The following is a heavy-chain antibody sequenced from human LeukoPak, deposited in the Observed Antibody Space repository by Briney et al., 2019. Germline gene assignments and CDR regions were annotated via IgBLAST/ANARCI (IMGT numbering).Heavy chain of an antibody. CDR3: AKVGLNMAEHSDAFDI. V-gene: IGHV3-23*01. CDR1: GFTFDSCV. Sequence: GGSLRLSCAASGFTFDSCVMSWVRQAPGKGLEWVSAITGSGGRTYYTDSVKGRFTISRDNSKNTLYLQMNSLRAEDTAVYYCAKVGLNMAEHSDAFDIWGQGTMVTVSS. CDR2: ITGSGGRT. J-gene: IGHJ3*02. D-gene: IGHD4/OR15-4a*01.